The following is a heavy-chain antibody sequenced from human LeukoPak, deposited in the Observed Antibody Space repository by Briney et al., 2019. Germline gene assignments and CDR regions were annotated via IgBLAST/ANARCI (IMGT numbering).Heavy chain of an antibody. CDR1: GGSFSGYY. J-gene: IGHJ5*02. CDR3: ARVRAACRTKSWFDP. V-gene: IGHV4-34*01. Sequence: SETLSLTCAVYGGSFSGYYWSWIRQPPGKGLEWIGEINHSGSTNYNPSLKSRVTISVDTSKNQFSLKLSSVTAADTAVYYCARVRAACRTKSWFDPWGQGTLVTVSS. CDR2: INHSGST. D-gene: IGHD6-13*01.